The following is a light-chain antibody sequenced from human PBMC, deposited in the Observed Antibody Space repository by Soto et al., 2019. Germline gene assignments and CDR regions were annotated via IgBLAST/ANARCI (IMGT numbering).Light chain of an antibody. CDR3: HQYGSSRGT. CDR2: GAS. J-gene: IGKJ1*01. CDR1: QSVSSSY. V-gene: IGKV3-20*01. Sequence: EIMMTQSPVTLSVSPGERATLSCRASQSVSSSYLAWYQQKPGQAPRLLIYGASSRATGIPDRFSGSGSGTDFTLTISRLEPEDFAVYYCHQYGSSRGTFGQGTKVDIK.